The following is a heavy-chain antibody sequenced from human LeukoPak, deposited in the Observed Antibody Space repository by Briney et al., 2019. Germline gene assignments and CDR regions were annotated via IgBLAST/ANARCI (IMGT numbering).Heavy chain of an antibody. CDR2: IKTKSDGATI. Sequence: PGGSLRLSRAASGFSFSNAWMTWVRQAPGKGLEWVGRIKTKSDGATIDYAAPVKGRFTMSRDDSKDTVYLQMNSLKLEDTAVYYCTTLLNYDSGTYYGYWGQGTLVIVSS. J-gene: IGHJ4*02. CDR3: TTLLNYDSGTYYGY. V-gene: IGHV3-15*01. D-gene: IGHD3-10*01. CDR1: GFSFSNAW.